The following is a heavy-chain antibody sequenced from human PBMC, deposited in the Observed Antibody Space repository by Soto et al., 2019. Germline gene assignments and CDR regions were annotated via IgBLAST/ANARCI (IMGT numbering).Heavy chain of an antibody. V-gene: IGHV4-30-4*01. D-gene: IGHD3-16*01. Sequence: SSETLSLTCTVSGGSTSSDNYWSWIRQPPGKGLEWIGHIYYSGNTDYNPSLKSRLAISIDTSKNQFSLKLSSVTAADTAVYFCAREGGESSDGLYYFDSWGQGSLVTVSS. CDR1: GGSTSSDNY. J-gene: IGHJ4*02. CDR3: AREGGESSDGLYYFDS. CDR2: IYYSGNT.